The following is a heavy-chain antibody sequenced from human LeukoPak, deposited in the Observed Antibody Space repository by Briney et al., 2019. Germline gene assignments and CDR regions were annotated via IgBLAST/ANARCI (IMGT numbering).Heavy chain of an antibody. Sequence: GGSLRLSCAASGFTFSSYAMHWVRQAPGQGLEWMGWINPNSGGTNYAQKFQGRVTMTRDTSISTAYMELSRLRSDDTAVYYCARVNYDFWSGLQYFDYWGQGTLVTVSS. CDR1: GFTFSSYA. J-gene: IGHJ4*02. CDR3: ARVNYDFWSGLQYFDY. V-gene: IGHV1-2*02. D-gene: IGHD3-3*01. CDR2: INPNSGGT.